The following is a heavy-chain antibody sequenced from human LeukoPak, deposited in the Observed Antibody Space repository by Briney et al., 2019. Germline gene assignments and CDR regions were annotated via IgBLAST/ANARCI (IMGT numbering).Heavy chain of an antibody. D-gene: IGHD6-6*01. J-gene: IGHJ4*02. V-gene: IGHV1-69*13. CDR1: GGTFSSYA. Sequence: SVKVSCKASGGTFSSYAISWGRQAPGQGLEWMGGIIPIFGTANYAQKFQGRVTITADESTSTAYMELSSLRSEDTAVYYCAREGVAAARPFDYWGQGTLVTVSS. CDR3: AREGVAAARPFDY. CDR2: IIPIFGTA.